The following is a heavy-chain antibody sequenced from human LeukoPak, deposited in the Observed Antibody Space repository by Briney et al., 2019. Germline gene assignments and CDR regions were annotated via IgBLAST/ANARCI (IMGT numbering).Heavy chain of an antibody. V-gene: IGHV4-4*02. J-gene: IGHJ4*02. CDR2: IYYTGKP. D-gene: IGHD1-26*01. Sequence: SGTLSLTCAVSGGSITSSNWWSWVRPPPGKGLEWIGEIYYTGKPNYNPSLKSRVTMSVDTSKNQFSLKLSSVTAADTAVYYCARLNYYGFDYWGQGTLVTFSS. CDR1: GGSITSSNW. CDR3: ARLNYYGFDY.